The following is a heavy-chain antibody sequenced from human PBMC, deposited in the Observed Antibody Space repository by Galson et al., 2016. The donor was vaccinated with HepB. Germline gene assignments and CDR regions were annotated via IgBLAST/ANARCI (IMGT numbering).Heavy chain of an antibody. J-gene: IGHJ4*02. V-gene: IGHV2-5*02. CDR2: IYWDDDK. CDR3: AHRRTSADYGSGKDHYFDY. CDR1: GFSLSTAGVG. Sequence: PALVKPTQTLTLTCSFSGFSLSTAGVGVGWIRQPPGRALECLALIYWDDDKRYSPSLKSRLTIIKDTSKNQVVLTLTNMDPVDTATYYCAHRRTSADYGSGKDHYFDYWGQGTLVTVSS. D-gene: IGHD3-10*01.